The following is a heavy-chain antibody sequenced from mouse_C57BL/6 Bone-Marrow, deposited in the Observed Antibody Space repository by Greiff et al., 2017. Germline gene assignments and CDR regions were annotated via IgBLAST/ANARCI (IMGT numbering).Heavy chain of an antibody. D-gene: IGHD2-3*01. CDR2: IYPGGGYT. CDR3: ARGLLQYFDV. CDR1: GYTFTNYW. J-gene: IGHJ1*03. Sequence: QVQLQQSGAELVRPGTSVKMSCKASGYTFTNYWIGWAKQRPGHGLEWIGDIYPGGGYTNYNEKFKGKATLTVDKSSSTAYMQFSSLTSEDSAIYYCARGLLQYFDVWGTGTTVTVSS. V-gene: IGHV1-63*01.